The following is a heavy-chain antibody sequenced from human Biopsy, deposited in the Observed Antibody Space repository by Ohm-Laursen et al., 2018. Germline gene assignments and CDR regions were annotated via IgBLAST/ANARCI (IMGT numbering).Heavy chain of an antibody. D-gene: IGHD3-22*01. CDR1: GESFNGYY. Sequence: SQTLSLTCAVYGESFNGYYWSWIRQTPGKGLEWLGSVHYSGATYYNPPLTSRATISVDTAKNQFSLKVRSVTAADTAVYYCVRGVDYYDPYHYYALDVWGQGTTVTVSS. J-gene: IGHJ6*02. CDR2: VHYSGAT. V-gene: IGHV4-34*01. CDR3: VRGVDYYDPYHYYALDV.